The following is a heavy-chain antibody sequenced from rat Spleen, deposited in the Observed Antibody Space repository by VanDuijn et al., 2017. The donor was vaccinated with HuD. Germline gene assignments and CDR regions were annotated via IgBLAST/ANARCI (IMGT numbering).Heavy chain of an antibody. D-gene: IGHD4-3*01. J-gene: IGHJ3*01. CDR2: ISPSGVT. CDR1: GFIFSNFD. V-gene: IGHV5-25*01. Sequence: EVQLVESGGGLVQPGRSLKLSCAASGFIFSNFDMAWVRQAPTKGLEWVASISPSGVTYYRDSVYGRFTVSRENAKSTLYFLMDSLRSEDTATYYCVRQDTSGYSNWFTYWGQGTLVTVSS. CDR3: VRQDTSGYSNWFTY.